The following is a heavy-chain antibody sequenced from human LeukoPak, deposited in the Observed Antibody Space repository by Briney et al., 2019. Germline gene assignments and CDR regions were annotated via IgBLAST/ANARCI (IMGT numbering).Heavy chain of an antibody. CDR2: INPNSGGT. J-gene: IGHJ5*02. Sequence: GASVKVSCKASGYTFTGYYMHWVRQAPGQGLEWMGWINPNSGGTNYAQKFQGRVTMTRDTSISTAYMELSRLRSDDTAVYCCARVVAAAGTSWFDPWGQGTLVTVSS. V-gene: IGHV1-2*02. CDR3: ARVVAAAGTSWFDP. CDR1: GYTFTGYY. D-gene: IGHD6-13*01.